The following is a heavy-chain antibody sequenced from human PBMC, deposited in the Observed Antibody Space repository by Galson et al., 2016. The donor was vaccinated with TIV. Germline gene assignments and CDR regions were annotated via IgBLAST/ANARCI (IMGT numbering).Heavy chain of an antibody. CDR2: INPNSGGT. V-gene: IGHV1-2*02. Sequence: SVKVSCKASGYTFTGYFIHWVRQAPGQGLEWMGWINPNSGGTNYAQKFQGRVTMTRDTSISTAYMELSSLTSDDTAVYYCAGPPTFGNVYHYYMDVWGKGTAVTVSS. CDR1: GYTFTGYF. CDR3: AGPPTFGNVYHYYMDV. D-gene: IGHD1-14*01. J-gene: IGHJ6*03.